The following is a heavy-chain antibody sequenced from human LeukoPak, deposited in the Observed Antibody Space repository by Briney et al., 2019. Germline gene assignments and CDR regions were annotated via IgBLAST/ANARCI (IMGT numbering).Heavy chain of an antibody. CDR3: AKSEVTTMPPDY. V-gene: IGHV3-23*01. CDR2: ISGSGGST. J-gene: IGHJ4*02. D-gene: IGHD5-18*01. CDR1: GFTFSSYW. Sequence: GGSLRLSCAASGFTFSSYWMHWVRQAPGKGLEWVSVISGSGGSTYYADFVKGRFTISKDNSKNTLYVQMNSLRAEDTAVYYCAKSEVTTMPPDYWGQGTLVTVSS.